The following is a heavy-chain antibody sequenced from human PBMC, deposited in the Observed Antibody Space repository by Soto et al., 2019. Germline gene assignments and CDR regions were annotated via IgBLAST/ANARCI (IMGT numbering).Heavy chain of an antibody. CDR2: LSYAGDT. Sequence: GGSLSLSCAASGFTLSTYDRHWVRQATGKGLEWVATLSYAGDTYYPGSVKGRFTVSRESAKNSLYLQMNSLTAGDTAVYYCAKGPHSASWYYYMDVWGKGTTVTVSS. CDR3: AKGPHSASWYYYMDV. CDR1: GFTLSTYD. D-gene: IGHD6-25*01. V-gene: IGHV3-13*01. J-gene: IGHJ6*03.